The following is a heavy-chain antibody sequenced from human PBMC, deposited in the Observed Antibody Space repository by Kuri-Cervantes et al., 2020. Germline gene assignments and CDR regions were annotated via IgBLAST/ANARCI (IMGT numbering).Heavy chain of an antibody. CDR1: GYTFIDYY. V-gene: IGHV1-2*02. CDR3: AKTYYYESRSYSFPDSYYYYMDV. CDR2: MNPNSGVT. D-gene: IGHD3-22*01. J-gene: IGHJ6*03. Sequence: ASVKVSCKASGYTFIDYYVHWVRQAPGQGLEWVGWMNPNSGVTNRAQKFQGRVTMTSDTSISTAYMELNSLRPEDAAVYFCAKTYYYESRSYSFPDSYYYYMDVWGTGTTVTVSS.